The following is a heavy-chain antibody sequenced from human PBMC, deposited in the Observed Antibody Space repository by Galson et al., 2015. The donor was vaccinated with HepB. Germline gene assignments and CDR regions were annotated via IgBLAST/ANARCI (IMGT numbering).Heavy chain of an antibody. D-gene: IGHD1-26*01. V-gene: IGHV3-21*01. CDR3: VRGGDGRGI. J-gene: IGHJ4*02. CDR2: ISGISNYT. CDR1: GFTFRTYY. Sequence: SLRLSCAASGFTFRTYYMNWVRQAPGKGLEWVSSISGISNYTYHADSGKGRFTTSRDNAKNSLYLQMNSLRAEDTAVYYCVRGGDGRGIWGQGTLVIVSS.